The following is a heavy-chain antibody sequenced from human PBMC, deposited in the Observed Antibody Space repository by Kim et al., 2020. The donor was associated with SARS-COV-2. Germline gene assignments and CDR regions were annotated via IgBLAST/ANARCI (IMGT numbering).Heavy chain of an antibody. CDR3: ARDVIRSFDY. CDR1: GYTFTSYA. D-gene: IGHD2-21*01. V-gene: IGHV1-3*01. Sequence: ASVKVSCKASGYTFTSYAIHWVRQAPGQRLESMGWINASNGNTKYSQNFQGRVTITRDTSASTAYMELSSLRSEDTAVYYCARDVIRSFDYWGQGTLVTVSS. J-gene: IGHJ4*02. CDR2: INASNGNT.